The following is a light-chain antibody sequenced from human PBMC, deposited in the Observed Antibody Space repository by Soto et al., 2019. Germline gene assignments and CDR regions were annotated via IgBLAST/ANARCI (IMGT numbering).Light chain of an antibody. CDR3: QQRSSWPT. V-gene: IGKV3-15*01. CDR1: QSVSNN. J-gene: IGKJ3*01. CDR2: GAS. Sequence: EIVMTQSPATLSVSPGESATLSCRASQSVSNNLTWYQQKPGQPPRLLIYGASTRATGVPGRFSGSGSGTEFTLTISSLQSEDFAVYYCQQRSSWPTFGPGTKVDIK.